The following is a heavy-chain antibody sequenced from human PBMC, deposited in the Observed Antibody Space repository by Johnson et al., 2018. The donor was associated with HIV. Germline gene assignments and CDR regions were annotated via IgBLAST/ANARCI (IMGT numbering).Heavy chain of an antibody. J-gene: IGHJ3*02. D-gene: IGHD1-26*01. CDR3: TTEVMEWELQIGWTRAFDI. CDR2: IKSNTDGGTA. CDR1: EFTFSKAW. V-gene: IGHV3-15*01. Sequence: VHLVESGGGLVKPGGSLRLSCAASEFTFSKAWMNWVRQATGKGLEWVGRIKSNTDGGTADYAAPVNGRFTISRDDSKDTLYLEMKSLKTEDTAIYYCTTEVMEWELQIGWTRAFDIWGQGTMVTVSS.